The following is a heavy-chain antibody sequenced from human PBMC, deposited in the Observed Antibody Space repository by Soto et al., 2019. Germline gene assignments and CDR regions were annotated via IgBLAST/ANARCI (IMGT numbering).Heavy chain of an antibody. V-gene: IGHV4-30-2*01. J-gene: IGHJ4*02. Sequence: PSETLSLTCAVSGGSISSGGYSWSWIRQPPGKGLEWIGYIYHSGSTYYNPSLKSRVTISRDNAKNSLYLQMNSLRAEDTAVYYCARDEIVVPAAIGNYFDYWGQGTLVTVSS. CDR3: ARDEIVVPAAIGNYFDY. CDR2: IYHSGST. CDR1: GGSISSGGYS. D-gene: IGHD2-2*02.